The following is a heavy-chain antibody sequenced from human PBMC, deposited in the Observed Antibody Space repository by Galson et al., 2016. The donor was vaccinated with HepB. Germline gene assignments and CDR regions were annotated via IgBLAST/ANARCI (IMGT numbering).Heavy chain of an antibody. CDR2: ISGRDGRT. J-gene: IGHJ6*02. CDR1: GFTFTSYA. D-gene: IGHD3-10*01. Sequence: SLRLSCAASGFTFTSYAMSWVRQAPGKGLEWVSGISGRDGRTYYADSVKGRFTIPRDNSKNTLYLQMNSLRAEDTAVYYCAKDGYYGSGSALYGMDVWGQGTTVTVSS. CDR3: AKDGYYGSGSALYGMDV. V-gene: IGHV3-23*01.